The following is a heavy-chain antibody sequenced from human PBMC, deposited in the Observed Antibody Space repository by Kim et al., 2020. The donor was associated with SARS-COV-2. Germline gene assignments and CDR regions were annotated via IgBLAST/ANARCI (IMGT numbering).Heavy chain of an antibody. J-gene: IGHJ3*02. CDR3: AKDPKGYCSSTSCQGGFDI. CDR2: ISGSGGST. V-gene: IGHV3-23*01. CDR1: GFTFSSYA. Sequence: GGSLRLSCAASGFTFSSYAMSWVRQAPGKGLEWVSAISGSGGSTYYADSVKGRFTISRDNSKNTLYLQMNSLRAEDTAVYYCAKDPKGYCSSTSCQGGFDIWGQGTMVTVSS. D-gene: IGHD2-2*01.